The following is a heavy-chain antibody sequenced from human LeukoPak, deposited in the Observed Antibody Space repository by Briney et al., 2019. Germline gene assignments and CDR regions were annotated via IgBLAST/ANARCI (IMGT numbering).Heavy chain of an antibody. D-gene: IGHD1-26*01. CDR2: ISSNSDCI. CDR3: ARGVGATTHYFDL. CDR1: GFTFSSFT. Sequence: PGGSLRLSCVASGFTFSSFTMDWVRRAPGQGLEWVSSISSNSDCIYYADSVKGRFTISRDNAKNSLYLQMTSLRAEDTAVYFCARGVGATTHYFDLWGQGALVTVSS. J-gene: IGHJ4*02. V-gene: IGHV3-21*01.